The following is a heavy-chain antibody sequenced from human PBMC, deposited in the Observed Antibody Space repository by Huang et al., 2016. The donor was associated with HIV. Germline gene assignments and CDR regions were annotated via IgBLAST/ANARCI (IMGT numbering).Heavy chain of an antibody. J-gene: IGHJ6*03. Sequence: QVQLVQSGAEVKKPGASVKVSCKASGYTFTSYDINWVRQANGQGLEWMGVMNPNSCNTGYAQKFQGSVTIHRNTSRTTAYMELSSLRSEDTAVYYCARGLILGYCSGGSCPVRVHYYYMDVWGKGTTVTVSS. CDR3: ARGLILGYCSGGSCPVRVHYYYMDV. CDR2: MNPNSCNT. V-gene: IGHV1-8*02. CDR1: GYTFTSYD. D-gene: IGHD2-15*01.